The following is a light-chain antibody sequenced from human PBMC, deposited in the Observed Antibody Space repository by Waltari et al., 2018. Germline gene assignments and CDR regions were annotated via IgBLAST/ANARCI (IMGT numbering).Light chain of an antibody. Sequence: DIVMTQSPDSLAVSLGERATIHCKSSQSVLYSSNNKSYLAWYQHKPGQPPKLLIYWVSTRESGVPDRFSGSGSGTDFTLTISSLQAEDVAVYYCQQYYSTPWTFGQGTKVEI. V-gene: IGKV4-1*01. J-gene: IGKJ1*01. CDR3: QQYYSTPWT. CDR1: QSVLYSSNNKSY. CDR2: WVS.